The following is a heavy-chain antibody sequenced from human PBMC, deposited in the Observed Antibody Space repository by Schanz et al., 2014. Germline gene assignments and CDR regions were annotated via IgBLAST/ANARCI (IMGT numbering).Heavy chain of an antibody. Sequence: QVQLVQSGAEVKKPGSSVKVSCKASRSTFSSYTISWVRQARGQGLEWVGRFIPILDVGNYAQKFQGRVTITADKSTFTAYMDVSSLRSEDTAVYYCASSGAGYSSSWDFDYWGQGTLVTDSS. D-gene: IGHD6-13*01. CDR2: FIPILDVG. CDR3: ASSGAGYSSSWDFDY. J-gene: IGHJ4*02. CDR1: RSTFSSYT. V-gene: IGHV1-69*02.